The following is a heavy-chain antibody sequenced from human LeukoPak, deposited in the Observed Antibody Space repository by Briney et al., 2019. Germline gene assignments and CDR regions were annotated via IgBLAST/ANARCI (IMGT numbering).Heavy chain of an antibody. CDR2: IYYSGNT. CDR1: GGSISNKY. Sequence: ASETLSLTCTVSGGSISNKYWSWIRQPPGKGLEWIGYIYYSGNTNYNPSLKSRVTILVDTSKNQVSLKLSSVTAADTAVYYCARGGAAGTFGFDYWGQGTLVTVSS. CDR3: ARGGAAGTFGFDY. V-gene: IGHV4-59*12. D-gene: IGHD6-13*01. J-gene: IGHJ4*02.